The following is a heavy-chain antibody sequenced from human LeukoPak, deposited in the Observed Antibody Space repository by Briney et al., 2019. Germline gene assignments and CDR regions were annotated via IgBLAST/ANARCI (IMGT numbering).Heavy chain of an antibody. V-gene: IGHV3-30-3*01. Sequence: GGSLRLSCAASGFTFSSYAMHWVRQAPGKGLEWVAVISYDGSNKYYADSVKGRFTISRDNSKNTLYLQMNSLRAEDTAVYYCARDQFGARRAFDIWGQGTMVTVSS. D-gene: IGHD4/OR15-4a*01. J-gene: IGHJ3*02. CDR3: ARDQFGARRAFDI. CDR2: ISYDGSNK. CDR1: GFTFSSYA.